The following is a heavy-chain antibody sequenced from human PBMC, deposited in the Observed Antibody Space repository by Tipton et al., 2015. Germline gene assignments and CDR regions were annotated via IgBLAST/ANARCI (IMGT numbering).Heavy chain of an antibody. V-gene: IGHV3-30*03. D-gene: IGHD1-1*01. J-gene: IGHJ4*02. CDR2: ISSDGSNK. CDR1: GFIFSSYG. CDR3: ARDVRRYNWHDLFDY. Sequence: SLRLSCAASGFIFSSYGMHWVRQAPGKGLEWVAVISSDGSNKWYADSVKGRFTISRDNSKNTLYLQLNNLRADDTAVYYCARDVRRYNWHDLFDYWGQGTLVTISS.